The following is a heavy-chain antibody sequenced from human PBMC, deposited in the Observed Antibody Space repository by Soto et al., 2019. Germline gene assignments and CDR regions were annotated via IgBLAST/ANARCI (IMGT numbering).Heavy chain of an antibody. J-gene: IGHJ3*02. CDR2: IYYSGST. Sequence: PSETLSLTCTVSGSSISSGGYYWSWIRQHPGKGLEWIGYIYYSGSTYYNPSLKSRVTISVDTSKNQFSLKLSSVTAADTAVYYCARVSSGYWSDDFDIWRQGTMLTVSS. D-gene: IGHD3-22*01. CDR3: ARVSSGYWSDDFDI. CDR1: GSSISSGGYY. V-gene: IGHV4-31*03.